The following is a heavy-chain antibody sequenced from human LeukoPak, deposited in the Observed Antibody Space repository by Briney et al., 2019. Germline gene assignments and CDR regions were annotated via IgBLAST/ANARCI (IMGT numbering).Heavy chain of an antibody. CDR1: GYTFTSYG. J-gene: IGHJ4*02. Sequence: ASEKVSCKASGYTFTSYGISWVRQAPGQGLEWMGWISAYNGNTNYAQKLQGRVTMTTDTSTSTAYMELRSLRSDDTAVYYCARRPYYDILTGYDYWGQGTLVTVSS. D-gene: IGHD3-9*01. CDR3: ARRPYYDILTGYDY. V-gene: IGHV1-18*04. CDR2: ISAYNGNT.